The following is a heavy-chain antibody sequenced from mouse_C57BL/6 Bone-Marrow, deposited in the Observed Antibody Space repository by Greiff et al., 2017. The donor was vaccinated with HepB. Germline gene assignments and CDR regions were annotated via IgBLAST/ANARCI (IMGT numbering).Heavy chain of an antibody. J-gene: IGHJ4*01. D-gene: IGHD2-1*01. V-gene: IGHV1-58*01. Sequence: EVMLVESGAELVRPGSSVKMSCKTSGYPFTSYGINWVKQRPGQGLEWIGYIYIGNGYTEYNEKLKGKATLTSDTSSSTAYMQLSSLTSEDSAIYFCARSGIYYGNSYAMDYWGQGTSVTVSS. CDR2: IYIGNGYT. CDR3: ARSGIYYGNSYAMDY. CDR1: GYPFTSYG.